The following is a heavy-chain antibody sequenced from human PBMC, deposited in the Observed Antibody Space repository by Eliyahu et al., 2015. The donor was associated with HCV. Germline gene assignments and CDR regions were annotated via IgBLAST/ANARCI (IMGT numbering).Heavy chain of an antibody. CDR1: GXIFRSYG. J-gene: IGHJ4*02. D-gene: IGHD4-23*01. CDR3: ARVFNDYGGMSFDY. CDR2: IWYDGRNK. V-gene: IGHV3-33*01. Sequence: QVQLVXSGGGVVXPGRSLXLXCAXXGXIFRSYGMYWVRQAPGKGLEGVAVIWYDGRNKNYADSVKGRFTISRDNSKNILYLEMSSLRAEDTAVYYCARVFNDYGGMSFDYWGQGTLVTVS.